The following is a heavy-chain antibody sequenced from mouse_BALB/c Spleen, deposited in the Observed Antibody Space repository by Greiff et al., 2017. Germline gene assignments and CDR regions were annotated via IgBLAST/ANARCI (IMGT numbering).Heavy chain of an antibody. CDR1: GYTFTSYW. J-gene: IGHJ3*01. CDR2: INPSTGYT. Sequence: QVQLQQSGAELAKPGASVKMSCKASGYTFTSYWMHWVKQRPGQGLEWIGYINPSTGYTEYNQKFKDKATLTADKSSSTAYMQLSSLTSEDSAVYYCARPAYYRPFAYWGQGTLVTVSA. D-gene: IGHD2-14*01. CDR3: ARPAYYRPFAY. V-gene: IGHV1-7*01.